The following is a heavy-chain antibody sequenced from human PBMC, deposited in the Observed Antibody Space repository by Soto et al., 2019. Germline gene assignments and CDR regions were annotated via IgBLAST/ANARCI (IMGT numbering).Heavy chain of an antibody. J-gene: IGHJ6*02. Sequence: SVKVSCKASGGTFSSYAISWVRQAPGQGLEWMGGIIPIFGTANYAQKFQGRVTITADESTSTAYMELSSLRSEDTAVYYCARDKSYKEPQYHYYGMDVWCQAMTVSVS. V-gene: IGHV1-69*13. D-gene: IGHD3-10*01. CDR3: ARDKSYKEPQYHYYGMDV. CDR1: GGTFSSYA. CDR2: IIPIFGTA.